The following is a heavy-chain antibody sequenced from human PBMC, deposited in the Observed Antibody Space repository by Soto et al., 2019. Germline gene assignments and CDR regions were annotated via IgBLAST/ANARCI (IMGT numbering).Heavy chain of an antibody. CDR2: IIPIFGTA. CDR3: ARLPVGRDYDFWSGQYYFDY. Sequence: VASVKVSCKASGGTFSSYAISWVRQAPGQGLEWMGGIIPIFGTANYAQKFQGRVTITADESTSTAYMELSSLRSEDTAVYYCARLPVGRDYDFWSGQYYFDYWGQGTLVTVSS. CDR1: GGTFSSYA. D-gene: IGHD3-3*01. V-gene: IGHV1-69*13. J-gene: IGHJ4*02.